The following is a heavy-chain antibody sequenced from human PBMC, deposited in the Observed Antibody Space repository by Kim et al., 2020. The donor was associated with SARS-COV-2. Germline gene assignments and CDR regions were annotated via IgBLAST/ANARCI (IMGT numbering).Heavy chain of an antibody. D-gene: IGHD2-2*01. CDR3: VRVVPAAIDYWYFDL. CDR1: GFTFSSYD. V-gene: IGHV3-13*01. CDR2: IGTAGDT. J-gene: IGHJ2*01. Sequence: GGSLRLSCAASGFTFSSYDMHWVRQATGKGLEWVSAIGTAGDTYYPGSVKGRFTISRENAKNSLYLQMNSLRAGDTAVYYCVRVVPAAIDYWYFDLWGRGTLVTVSS.